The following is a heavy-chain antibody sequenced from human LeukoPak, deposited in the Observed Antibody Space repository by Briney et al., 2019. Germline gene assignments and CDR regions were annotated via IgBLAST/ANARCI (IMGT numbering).Heavy chain of an antibody. J-gene: IGHJ6*03. Sequence: PSQTLSLTCTVSGGSISSGGYYWSWIRQHPGKGLEWIGYIYYSGSTYYNPSLKSRVTISVDTSKNQFSLKLSSVTAADTAVYYCAGEVRGYYYDSSGYEFLHYYYMDVWGKGTTVTVSS. CDR1: GGSISSGGYY. V-gene: IGHV4-31*03. CDR3: AGEVRGYYYDSSGYEFLHYYYMDV. CDR2: IYYSGST. D-gene: IGHD3-22*01.